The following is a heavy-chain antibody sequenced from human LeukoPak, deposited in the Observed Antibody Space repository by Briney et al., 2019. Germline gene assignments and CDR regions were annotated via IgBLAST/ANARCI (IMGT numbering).Heavy chain of an antibody. CDR1: GFTFSSYG. V-gene: IGHV3-33*01. CDR3: ARDRTRDCSGGSCYRHYFDY. J-gene: IGHJ4*02. Sequence: GGSLRLSCAVSGFTFSSYGMHWVRQAPGKGLEWVAVIWYDGSNKYYADSVRGRFTISRDNSKNTLYLLMNSLRAEDSAVYYCARDRTRDCSGGSCYRHYFDYWGQGTLVSVSS. D-gene: IGHD2-15*01. CDR2: IWYDGSNK.